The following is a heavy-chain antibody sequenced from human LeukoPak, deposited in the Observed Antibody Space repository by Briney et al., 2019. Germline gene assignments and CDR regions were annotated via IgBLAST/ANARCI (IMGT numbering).Heavy chain of an antibody. V-gene: IGHV3-30*03. D-gene: IGHD6-19*01. Sequence: GGSLRLSCAASGFTFSYYGMHWVRQAPGKGLEWVAVISYDGSSKYYADSVKGRFTISRDNSKNTLYLQMNSLKTEDTAVYYCSTAVAGLRDDASDIWGQGTMVTVSS. CDR2: ISYDGSSK. CDR1: GFTFSYYG. CDR3: STAVAGLRDDASDI. J-gene: IGHJ3*02.